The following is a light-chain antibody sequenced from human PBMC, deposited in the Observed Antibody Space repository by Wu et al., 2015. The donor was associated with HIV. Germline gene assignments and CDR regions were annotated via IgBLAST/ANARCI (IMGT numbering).Light chain of an antibody. V-gene: IGKV3-11*01. CDR3: QQRSNWPLT. CDR2: DIF. CDR1: QSVTNH. J-gene: IGKJ5*01. Sequence: EIVLTQYPVTLSLSPGERATLSCRARQSVTNHLAWYQHKPGQAPRLLIYDIFNRAPGIPARFRGSGSGTDFTLTISSLEPEDFAFYYCQQRSNWPLTFGQGTRLEIK.